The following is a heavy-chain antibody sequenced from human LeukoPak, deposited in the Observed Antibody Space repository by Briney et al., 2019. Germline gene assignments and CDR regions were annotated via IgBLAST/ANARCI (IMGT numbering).Heavy chain of an antibody. V-gene: IGHV3-23*01. CDR2: INGSGGST. J-gene: IGHJ4*02. Sequence: PGGSLRLSCAASGFTFSSYAMSWVRQAPGKGLEWVSAINGSGGSTYYADSVKGRFTISRDNSKNTLYLQMNSLRAEDTAVYYCAKDTQPFTMVRGGLDYWGQGTLVTVSS. D-gene: IGHD3-10*01. CDR1: GFTFSSYA. CDR3: AKDTQPFTMVRGGLDY.